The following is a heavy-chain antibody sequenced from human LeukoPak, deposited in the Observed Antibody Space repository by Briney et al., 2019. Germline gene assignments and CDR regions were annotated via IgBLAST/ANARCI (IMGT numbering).Heavy chain of an antibody. Sequence: GGSLRLFCAASGFIFSNNDMNWVRQAPGNGLEGVAAISASGSATSYADSVRGRFTISRDNSKSTTYLQMNSLRAEDTAVFYCAKDPYLRDFWSGYLDYWGQGIPVTVSS. D-gene: IGHD3-3*01. J-gene: IGHJ4*02. CDR1: GFIFSNND. CDR3: AKDPYLRDFWSGYLDY. CDR2: ISASGSAT. V-gene: IGHV3-23*01.